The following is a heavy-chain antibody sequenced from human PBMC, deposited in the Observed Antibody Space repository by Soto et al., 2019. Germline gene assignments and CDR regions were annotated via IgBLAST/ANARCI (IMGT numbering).Heavy chain of an antibody. Sequence: SVKVSCKASGGTFSSYAISWVRQAPGQGLEWMGGIIPIFGTANYAQKFQGRVTITADESTSTAYMELSSLRPEDTAIYYCVKDHGPYHLNFEFWGRGTLVTVSS. CDR1: GGTFSSYA. CDR3: VKDHGPYHLNFEF. CDR2: IIPIFGTA. J-gene: IGHJ4*02. D-gene: IGHD2-2*01. V-gene: IGHV1-69*13.